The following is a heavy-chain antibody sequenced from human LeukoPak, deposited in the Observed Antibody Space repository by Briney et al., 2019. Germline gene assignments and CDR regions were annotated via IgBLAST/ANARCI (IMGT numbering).Heavy chain of an antibody. D-gene: IGHD3-22*01. CDR1: GFSFSSYG. V-gene: IGHV3-23*01. CDR2: ISGSSGGT. J-gene: IGHJ4*02. Sequence: QPGGSLRLSCAASGFSFSSYGMSWVRQAPGKGLEWVSGISGSSGGTYYADSVKGRFTISRDNSKNTLYLQINSLRAEDTAVYYCAKQGHYYDSTGYFDYWGQGTLATVSS. CDR3: AKQGHYYDSTGYFDY.